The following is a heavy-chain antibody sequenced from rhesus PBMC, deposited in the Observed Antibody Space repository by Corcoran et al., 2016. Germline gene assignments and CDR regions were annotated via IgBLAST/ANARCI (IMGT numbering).Heavy chain of an antibody. J-gene: IGHJ4*01. CDR2: IYCSGSN. D-gene: IGHD6-31*01. Sequence: QVQLQESGPGLVKPSETLSLTCAVSGGSLSSNYWSWIRQATGKGLEWIGYIYCSGSNYYDPSLKSRVTLSVDTSKNQLSLKLSSVTAADTAVYYCARDRGIAAGKFDYWGQGVLVTVSS. V-gene: IGHV4S11*01. CDR3: ARDRGIAAGKFDY. CDR1: GGSLSSNY.